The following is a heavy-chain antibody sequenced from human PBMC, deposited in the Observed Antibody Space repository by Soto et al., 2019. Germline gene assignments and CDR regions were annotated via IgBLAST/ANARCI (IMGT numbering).Heavy chain of an antibody. CDR3: ARGRHNFPDSYYDSSGYYYPDY. V-gene: IGHV3-66*01. D-gene: IGHD3-22*01. CDR2: IYSGGST. CDR1: GFTVSSNY. Sequence: EVQLVESGGGLVQPGGSLRLSCAASGFTVSSNYMSWVRQAPGKGLEWVSVIYSGGSTYYADSVKGRFTISRDNSKNTLYLQMNSLRAEDTAVYYCARGRHNFPDSYYDSSGYYYPDYWGQGTLVTVSS. J-gene: IGHJ4*02.